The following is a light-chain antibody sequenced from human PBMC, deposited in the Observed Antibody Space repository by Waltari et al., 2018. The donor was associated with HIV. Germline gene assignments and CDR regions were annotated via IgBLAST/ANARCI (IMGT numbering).Light chain of an antibody. J-gene: IGKJ5*01. CDR1: QSISRS. CDR3: QQRSNWPS. CDR2: DAS. Sequence: IVLTQSPATLSLSPGESATLSCRASQSISRSLAWYQQKPGQAPRLLIYDASSRATGIPARFSGSGSGTDFTLTISSLEPEDSAVYYCQQRSNWPSFGQGTRLEIK. V-gene: IGKV3-11*01.